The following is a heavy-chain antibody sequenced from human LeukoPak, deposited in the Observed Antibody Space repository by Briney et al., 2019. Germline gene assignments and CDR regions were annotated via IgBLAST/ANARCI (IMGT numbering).Heavy chain of an antibody. Sequence: GGSLRLSCAASGFTFSSYSMNWVRQAPGKGPEWVSSISSSSSYIYYADSVKGRFTISRDNAKNSLYLQMNSLRAEDTAVYYCARDLPGYCSGGSCYFYYYGMDVWGQGTTVTVSS. J-gene: IGHJ6*02. V-gene: IGHV3-21*01. CDR1: GFTFSSYS. D-gene: IGHD2-15*01. CDR2: ISSSSSYI. CDR3: ARDLPGYCSGGSCYFYYYGMDV.